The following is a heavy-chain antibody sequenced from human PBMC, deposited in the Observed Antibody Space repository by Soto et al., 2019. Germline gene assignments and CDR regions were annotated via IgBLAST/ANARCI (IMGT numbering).Heavy chain of an antibody. J-gene: IGHJ4*02. D-gene: IGHD5-12*01. CDR2: IIPILGIA. V-gene: IGHV1-69*02. Sequence: SVKVSCKASGGTFSSYTISWVRQAPGQGLEWMGRIIPILGIANYAQKFQGRVTITADKSTSTAYMELSSLRSEDTAVYYCASWDSGYDNFDYWGQGTLVTVSS. CDR1: GGTFSSYT. CDR3: ASWDSGYDNFDY.